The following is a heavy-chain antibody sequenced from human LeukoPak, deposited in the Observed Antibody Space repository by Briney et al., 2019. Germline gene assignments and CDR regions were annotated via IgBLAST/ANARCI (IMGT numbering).Heavy chain of an antibody. V-gene: IGHV7-4-1*02. J-gene: IGHJ4*02. CDR2: INTNTGNP. CDR3: ARDRVLLWFGESYYFDY. Sequence: ASVKVSCKATGYTFTSYAMNWVRQAPGQGLEWMGWINTNTGNPTYAQGFTGRFVFSLDTSVSTAYLQISSLKAEDTAVYYCARDRVLLWFGESYYFDYWGQGTLVTVSS. CDR1: GYTFTSYA. D-gene: IGHD3-10*01.